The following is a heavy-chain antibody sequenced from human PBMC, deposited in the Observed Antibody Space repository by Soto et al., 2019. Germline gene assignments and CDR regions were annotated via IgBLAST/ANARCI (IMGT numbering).Heavy chain of an antibody. J-gene: IGHJ6*03. Sequence: GGSLRLSCAASGFTFSSYGMNWVRQAPGKGLEWVSYISSSSNTIYYVDSVRGRFTISRDNAKNSLYLQMNSLRAEDTAVYYCASIPGGAYYHNSMDVWGKGTTVTVSS. D-gene: IGHD1-26*01. V-gene: IGHV3-48*01. CDR1: GFTFSSYG. CDR2: ISSSSNTI. CDR3: ASIPGGAYYHNSMDV.